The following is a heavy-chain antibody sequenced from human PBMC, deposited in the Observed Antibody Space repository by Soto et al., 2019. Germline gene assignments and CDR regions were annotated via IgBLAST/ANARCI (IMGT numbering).Heavy chain of an antibody. CDR3: ATLSSTWPRDY. CDR2: IKQDGSEK. J-gene: IGHJ4*02. V-gene: IGHV3-7*03. D-gene: IGHD6-13*01. Sequence: GGSLRLSCAASGFTFSSHWMSWVRQAPGKGLEWVANIKQDGSEKYYVDSVKGRFTISRDNAKNSLYLQMNSLRAEDTAVYYCATLSSTWPRDYWGQGTLVTVSS. CDR1: GFTFSSHW.